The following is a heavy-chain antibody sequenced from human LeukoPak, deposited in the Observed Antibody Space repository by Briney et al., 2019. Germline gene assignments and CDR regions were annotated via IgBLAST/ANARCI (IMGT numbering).Heavy chain of an antibody. V-gene: IGHV1-3*01. CDR3: ARKDDILTGSLDY. Sequence: ASVKVSCKASGYTFTSYAMHWVRQAPGQRLEWMGWINAGNGNTKYSQKFQGRVTITGDTSASTAYMELSSLRSEDTAVYYCARKDDILTGSLDYWGQGTLVTVSS. CDR1: GYTFTSYA. D-gene: IGHD3-9*01. J-gene: IGHJ4*02. CDR2: INAGNGNT.